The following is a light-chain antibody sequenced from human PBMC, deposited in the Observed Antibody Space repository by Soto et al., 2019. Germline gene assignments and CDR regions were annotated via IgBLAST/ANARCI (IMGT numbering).Light chain of an antibody. CDR2: RNN. J-gene: IGLJ1*01. Sequence: QTVLTQPPSASGTPGQRVTTSCCGSNSNIGRNTVNWYQQLPGTAPKLLIYRNNQRPSGVPDRFSGSKSGTSASLAISGLQSDDESDYYCASWDDGLTGYVFGTGTKVTVL. CDR1: NSNIGRNT. V-gene: IGLV1-44*01. CDR3: ASWDDGLTGYV.